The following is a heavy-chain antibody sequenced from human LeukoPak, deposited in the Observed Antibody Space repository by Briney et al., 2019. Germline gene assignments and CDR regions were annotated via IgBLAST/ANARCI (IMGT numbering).Heavy chain of an antibody. V-gene: IGHV5-51*01. CDR2: IYPGDSDT. D-gene: IGHD2-21*02. J-gene: IGHJ4*02. Sequence: GESLKISCKGSGYIFTSYWIGWVRQMPGKGLEWMGIIYPGDSDTRYSPSFQGQVTISADKSISTAYLQWSSLKASDTAMYYCASSLTSGKVVTAIGSWGQGTLVTVSS. CDR1: GYIFTSYW. CDR3: ASSLTSGKVVTAIGS.